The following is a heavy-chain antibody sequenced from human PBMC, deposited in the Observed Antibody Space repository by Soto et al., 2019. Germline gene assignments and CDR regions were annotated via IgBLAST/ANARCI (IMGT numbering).Heavy chain of an antibody. V-gene: IGHV1-69*02. CDR3: ARSLTGYYFFDY. CDR1: GGTFSSYT. D-gene: IGHD3-9*01. J-gene: IGHJ4*02. CDR2: IIPILGIA. Sequence: QVPLVQSGAEVKKPGSSVKVSCKASGGTFSSYTIIWVRQAPGQGLEWMGRIIPILGIANYAQKFQGRVTITADKSTSTAYMELSSLTSEDTAVTYCARSLTGYYFFDYWGQGTLVTDSS.